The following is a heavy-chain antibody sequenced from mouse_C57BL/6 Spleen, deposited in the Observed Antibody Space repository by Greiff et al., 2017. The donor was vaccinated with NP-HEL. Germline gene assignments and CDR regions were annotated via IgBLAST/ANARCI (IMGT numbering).Heavy chain of an antibody. CDR1: GFTFTDYY. Sequence: EVQLVESGGGLVQPGGSLSLSCAASGFTFTDYYMSWVRQPPGKALEWLGFIRNKANGYTTEYSASVKGRFTISRDNSQSILYLQMNALRAEDSATYYCARYRKGGMDYWGQGTSVTVSS. V-gene: IGHV7-3*01. J-gene: IGHJ4*01. CDR3: ARYRKGGMDY. CDR2: IRNKANGYTT.